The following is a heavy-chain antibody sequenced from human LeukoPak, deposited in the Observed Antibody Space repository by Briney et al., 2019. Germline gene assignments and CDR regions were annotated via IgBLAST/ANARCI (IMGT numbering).Heavy chain of an antibody. CDR3: ARAPYSSSWYPFDY. V-gene: IGHV4-31*03. D-gene: IGHD6-13*01. CDR2: IYYSGST. CDR1: GGSISSGGYY. J-gene: IGHJ4*02. Sequence: PSQTLSLTCTVSGGSISSGGYYWSWIRQHPGKGLEWIGYIYYSGSTYYNPSLKSRVTISVDTSKNQFSLKLSSVTAADTAVYYCARAPYSSSWYPFDYWGQGTLVAVSS.